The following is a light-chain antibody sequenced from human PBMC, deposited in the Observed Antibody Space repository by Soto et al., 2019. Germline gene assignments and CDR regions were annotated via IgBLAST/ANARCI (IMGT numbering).Light chain of an antibody. CDR3: QHSYSSPT. J-gene: IGKJ2*01. CDR1: QNIFTY. Sequence: DIQVTQSPSSLSASVGDRLTITCRASQNIFTYLNWYQQRPGKAPNLLIYAASNLQSGVPSRFSGSGSGTDFTLTISSLQPEDFAIYYCQHSYSSPTFGQGTKLEIK. CDR2: AAS. V-gene: IGKV1-39*01.